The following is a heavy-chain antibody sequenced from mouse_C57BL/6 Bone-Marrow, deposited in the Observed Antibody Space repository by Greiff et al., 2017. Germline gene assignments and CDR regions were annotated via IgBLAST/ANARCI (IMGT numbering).Heavy chain of an antibody. Sequence: QVQLQQPGAELVKPGASVKLSCKASGYTFTSYWMQWVKQRPGQGLEWIGEIDPSDSYTNYNQKFKGKATLTVDTSSSTAYMQLSSLTSEDSAVYYCARRIYYDYLGGFAYWGQGTLVTVSA. CDR2: IDPSDSYT. CDR1: GYTFTSYW. J-gene: IGHJ3*01. CDR3: ARRIYYDYLGGFAY. V-gene: IGHV1-50*01. D-gene: IGHD2-4*01.